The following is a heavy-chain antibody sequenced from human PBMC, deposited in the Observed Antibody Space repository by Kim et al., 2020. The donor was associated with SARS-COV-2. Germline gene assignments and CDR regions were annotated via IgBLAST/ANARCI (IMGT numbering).Heavy chain of an antibody. J-gene: IGHJ5*02. CDR1: GFTFDDYA. Sequence: GGSLRLSCAASGFTFDDYAMHWVRHAPGKGLEWVSLISGDGGSSYYADSVKGRFTISRDKSKYSLYLYMYSLRTVHTALSYCATAYVIGDLWAQGTLVT. D-gene: IGHD3-9*01. CDR3: ATAYVIGDL. CDR2: ISGDGGSS. V-gene: IGHV3-43*02.